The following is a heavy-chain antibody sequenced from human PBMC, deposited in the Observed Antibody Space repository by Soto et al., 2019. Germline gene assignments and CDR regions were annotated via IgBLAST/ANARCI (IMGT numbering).Heavy chain of an antibody. CDR2: ISYDGSNK. Sequence: GGSLRLSCAASGFTFSSYAMHWVRQAPGKGLEWVAVISYDGSNKYYADSVKGRFTISRDNSKNTRYLQMNSLRAEDTAVYYCARDDYAGYYFDYWGQGTLVTVSS. J-gene: IGHJ4*02. CDR1: GFTFSSYA. CDR3: ARDDYAGYYFDY. D-gene: IGHD3-16*01. V-gene: IGHV3-30-3*01.